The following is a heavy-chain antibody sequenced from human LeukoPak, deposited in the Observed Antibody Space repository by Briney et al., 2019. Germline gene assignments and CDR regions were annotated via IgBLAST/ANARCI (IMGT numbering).Heavy chain of an antibody. Sequence: GGPLRLSCVASGFNFKNDALHWVRQAPGKGLEYVSAIDHTGGSTYYANSVKGRFTISRDNSNNVLHLQMGSLRVEDTAVYYCARDPVRTIQGSAGKNWFDPWGQGTLVTVSS. J-gene: IGHJ5*02. CDR1: GFNFKNDA. CDR3: ARDPVRTIQGSAGKNWFDP. D-gene: IGHD3-10*01. CDR2: IDHTGGST. V-gene: IGHV3-64*01.